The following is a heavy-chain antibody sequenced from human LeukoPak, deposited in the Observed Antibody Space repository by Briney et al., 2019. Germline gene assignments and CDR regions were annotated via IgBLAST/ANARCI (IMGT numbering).Heavy chain of an antibody. CDR2: MNPNSGNT. CDR1: GYTFTSYD. CDR3: AIKSSLYYYYYMDV. Sequence: ASVKVSCKASGYTFTSYDNNWVRQATGQGLEWMGWMNPNSGNTGYAQKFQGRVTMTRNTSISTAYMELSSLRSEDTAVYYCAIKSSLYYYYYMDVWGEGTTVTVSS. V-gene: IGHV1-8*01. J-gene: IGHJ6*03.